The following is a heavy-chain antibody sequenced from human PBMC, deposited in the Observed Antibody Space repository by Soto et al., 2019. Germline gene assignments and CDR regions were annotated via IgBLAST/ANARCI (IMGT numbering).Heavy chain of an antibody. CDR2: ISYDGSNK. V-gene: IGHV3-30-3*01. CDR3: ARELGDCSSTSCHQNPSYYGMDV. CDR1: GFTFSSYA. Sequence: QVQLVESGGGVVQPGRSLRLSCAASGFTFSSYAMHWVRQAPGKGLEWVAVISYDGSNKYYADSVKGRFTISRDNSKNTRYLQKNSLRAEDTAVYYCARELGDCSSTSCHQNPSYYGMDVWGQGTTVTVSS. D-gene: IGHD2-2*01. J-gene: IGHJ6*01.